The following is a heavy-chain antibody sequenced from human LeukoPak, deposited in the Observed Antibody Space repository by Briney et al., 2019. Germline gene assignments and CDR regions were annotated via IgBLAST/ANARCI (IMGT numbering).Heavy chain of an antibody. J-gene: IGHJ4*02. CDR2: MNSNRGNT. CDR1: GYTFTSYD. V-gene: IGHV1-8*01. D-gene: IGHD3-22*01. CDR3: ARALDYYDSSGYQNYFDY. Sequence: GASVKVSCKASGYTFTSYDINWVRQATGQGLEWMGWMNSNRGNTGYAQKFQGRVTMTRNTSISTAYMELSSLRSEDTAVYYCARALDYYDSSGYQNYFDYWGQGTLVTVSS.